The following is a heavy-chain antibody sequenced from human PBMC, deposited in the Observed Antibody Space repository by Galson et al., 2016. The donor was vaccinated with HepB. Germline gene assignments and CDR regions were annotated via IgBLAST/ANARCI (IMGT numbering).Heavy chain of an antibody. Sequence: SLRLSCAASGFTFSIYAMSWVRQAPGKGLEWVSSISNNGGRTYYADSVKGRFTISRDNSKNTLYLQMNSLRADDTAVFYCAKMSPGITLFGETNWGQGTLVTVSS. CDR3: AKMSPGITLFGETN. V-gene: IGHV3-23*01. J-gene: IGHJ4*02. D-gene: IGHD3-3*01. CDR2: ISNNGGRT. CDR1: GFTFSIYA.